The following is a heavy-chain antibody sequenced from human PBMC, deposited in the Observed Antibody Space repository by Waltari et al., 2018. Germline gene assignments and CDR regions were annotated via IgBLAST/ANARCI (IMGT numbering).Heavy chain of an antibody. CDR3: ARGFLEGIAAVWFDY. Sequence: QVQLQESGPGLVKPSETLSLTCTVSGGSISSYYWSWIRQPPGKGLEWIGYIYYSGSTNYHPPHKSRVTIAVDTSKTELSLRRSSVTAADTAGYCGARGFLEGIAAVWFDYGGRGTLVTVSS. CDR2: IYYSGST. D-gene: IGHD6-25*01. J-gene: IGHJ4*02. V-gene: IGHV4-59*01. CDR1: GGSISSYY.